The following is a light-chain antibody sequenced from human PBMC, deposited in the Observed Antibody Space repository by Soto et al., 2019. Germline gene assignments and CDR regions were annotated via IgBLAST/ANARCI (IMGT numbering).Light chain of an antibody. V-gene: IGKV3-11*01. CDR3: QQRSNWPPG. CDR1: QSVSSY. CDR2: DAS. Sequence: EIVLTQSPATLSFSPGERATLSCRASQSVSSYLAWYQQKPGQAPRLLIYDASNRATGIPARFSGSGSGTAFTLTISSLEPEDCAVYYCQQRSNWPPGFGGGTKVEIK. J-gene: IGKJ4*01.